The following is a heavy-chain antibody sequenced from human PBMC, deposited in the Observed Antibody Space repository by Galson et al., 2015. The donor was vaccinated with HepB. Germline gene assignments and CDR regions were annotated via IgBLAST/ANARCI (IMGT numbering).Heavy chain of an antibody. V-gene: IGHV3-7*03. CDR2: IKEDVSET. J-gene: IGHJ4*02. CDR3: TKEGGGYYADY. CDR1: GFTFSNSR. D-gene: IGHD2-2*01. Sequence: SLRLSCAASGFTFSNSRMSWVRQAPGKGLEWVANIKEDVSETYYVDSVKGRFTISRDNTKNSLYLQMNSLRVEDTAVYYCTKEGGGYYADYWGQGTLVTVSS.